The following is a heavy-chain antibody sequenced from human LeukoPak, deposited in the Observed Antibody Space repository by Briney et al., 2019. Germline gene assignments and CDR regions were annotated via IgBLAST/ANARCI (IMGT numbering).Heavy chain of an antibody. J-gene: IGHJ5*02. Sequence: PGGSLRLSCAASGFTFSSYAMSWVRQAPGKGLEWVSAISGSGGSTYYGDSVKGRFTISRDNSRSTLFLQMSSLRGDDTAVYYCANPRNIVVVPAAITFDWFDPWGQGTLVTVSS. CDR1: GFTFSSYA. D-gene: IGHD2-2*02. CDR3: ANPRNIVVVPAAITFDWFDP. V-gene: IGHV3-23*01. CDR2: ISGSGGST.